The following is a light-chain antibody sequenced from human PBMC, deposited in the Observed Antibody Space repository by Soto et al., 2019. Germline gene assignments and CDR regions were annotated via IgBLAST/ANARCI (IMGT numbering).Light chain of an antibody. CDR2: GAS. V-gene: IGKV3-15*01. Sequence: VLTQSPGTLSVSTGERARLSCRASQTIKRSSLAWYQQKPGQAPRLLIFGASTRVAGIPARFSGSGFGTEFSLTTSSLQPDDSATYYCQQYSTYSGTFGQGTKVDIK. CDR1: QTIKRSS. J-gene: IGKJ1*01. CDR3: QQYSTYSGT.